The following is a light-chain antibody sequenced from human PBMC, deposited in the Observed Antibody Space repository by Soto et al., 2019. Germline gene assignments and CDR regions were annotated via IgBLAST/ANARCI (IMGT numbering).Light chain of an antibody. CDR2: GAS. Sequence: EIIMTQSPATLSVSPGERSTVSFSASQSLSSNLAWYQQRPGQAPRLLIYGASTRATGIPARFSGSGSGTEFTLTISSLQSEDFAVYYCQQYNNWPPPWTFGQGTKVDIK. J-gene: IGKJ1*01. CDR3: QQYNNWPPPWT. CDR1: QSLSSN. V-gene: IGKV3-15*01.